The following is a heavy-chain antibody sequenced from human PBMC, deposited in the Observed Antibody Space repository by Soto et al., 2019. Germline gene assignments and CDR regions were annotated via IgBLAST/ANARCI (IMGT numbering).Heavy chain of an antibody. D-gene: IGHD3-3*01. Sequence: GASVKVSCKASGGTFSSYAMSWVRQAPGQGLEWMGGIIPIFGTANYAQKFQGRVTITADKSTSTAYMELSSLRSEDTAVYYCARDVYDFWSGNYYYGMDVWGQGTTVTVSS. CDR1: GGTFSSYA. CDR3: ARDVYDFWSGNYYYGMDV. V-gene: IGHV1-69*06. J-gene: IGHJ6*02. CDR2: IIPIFGTA.